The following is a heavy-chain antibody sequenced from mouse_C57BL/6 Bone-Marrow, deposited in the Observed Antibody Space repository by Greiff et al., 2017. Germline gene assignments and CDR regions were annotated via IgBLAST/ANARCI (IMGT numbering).Heavy chain of an antibody. J-gene: IGHJ3*01. CDR1: GFTFSSYG. D-gene: IGHD2-10*02. CDR2: ISSGGSYT. V-gene: IGHV5-6*01. CDR3: ASPYGIQFAY. Sequence: EVQVVESGGDLVKPGGSLKLSCAASGFTFSSYGMSWVRQTPDKRLEWVATISSGGSYTYYPDSVKGRFTISRDNAKNTLYLQMSRLKSEDTAMYYCASPYGIQFAYWGQGTLVTVSA.